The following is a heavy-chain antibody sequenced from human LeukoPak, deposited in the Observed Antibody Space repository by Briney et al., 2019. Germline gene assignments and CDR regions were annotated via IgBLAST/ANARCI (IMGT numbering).Heavy chain of an antibody. Sequence: SVKVSCKTSGFTFSTSAVQWVRQARGQRLEWIGWIVVGSGATNYAQSLQGRFTITRDTSISTAYMELTRLTSDDTAVYYCATLGPGRGSISRNWGQGTLVTVSS. V-gene: IGHV1-58*01. J-gene: IGHJ4*02. CDR3: ATLGPGRGSISRN. CDR1: GFTFSTSA. CDR2: IVVGSGAT. D-gene: IGHD1-26*01.